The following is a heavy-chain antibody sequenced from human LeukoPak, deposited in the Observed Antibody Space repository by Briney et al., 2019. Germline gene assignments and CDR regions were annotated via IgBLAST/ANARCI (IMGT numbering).Heavy chain of an antibody. CDR3: ARDRDTVATIFGY. Sequence: ASVKVSCKASGYTFINYGISWVRQAPGQGLEWMGWIRAYNGDTNYAQKLQGRVTMTTDTSTSTAYMELRSLRSDDMAVYYCARDRDTVATIFGYWGQGTLVTVSS. CDR1: GYTFINYG. CDR2: IRAYNGDT. V-gene: IGHV1-18*03. D-gene: IGHD5-12*01. J-gene: IGHJ4*02.